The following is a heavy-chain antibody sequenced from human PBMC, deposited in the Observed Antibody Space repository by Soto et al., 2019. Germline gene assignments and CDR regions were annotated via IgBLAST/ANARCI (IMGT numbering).Heavy chain of an antibody. CDR3: ARGNHRWLQLWYFDL. Sequence: QVQLVQSGAEVKKPGSSVKVSCKASGGTFSNYPISWVRQAPGQGLEWMGGIIPIFGTVNYAQKFQGRVTITADESTSTAYMALSSLRSEDTAVYYCARGNHRWLQLWYFDLWRRGTLVTVSS. D-gene: IGHD5-12*01. CDR1: GGTFSNYP. CDR2: IIPIFGTV. J-gene: IGHJ2*01. V-gene: IGHV1-69*12.